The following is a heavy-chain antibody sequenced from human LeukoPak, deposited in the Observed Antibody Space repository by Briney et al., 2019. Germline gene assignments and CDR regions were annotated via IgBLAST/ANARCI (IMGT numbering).Heavy chain of an antibody. J-gene: IGHJ3*02. Sequence: ASVKVSCKASGYTFSSYGISWVRQAPGQGLEWMGWISAYNGNTNYAQKLQGRVTMTTDTSTSTAYMELRSLRSDDTAVYYCARWVAPGDAFDIWGQGTMVTVSS. D-gene: IGHD2-15*01. CDR1: GYTFSSYG. CDR2: ISAYNGNT. CDR3: ARWVAPGDAFDI. V-gene: IGHV1-18*01.